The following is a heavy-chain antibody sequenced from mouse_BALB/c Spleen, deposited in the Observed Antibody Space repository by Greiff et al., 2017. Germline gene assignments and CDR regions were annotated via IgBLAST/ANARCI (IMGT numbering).Heavy chain of an antibody. J-gene: IGHJ4*01. CDR1: GYSITSDYA. V-gene: IGHV3-2*02. CDR3: ARHYRYLYAMDY. Sequence: EVQLQESGPGLVKPSQSLSLTCTVTGYSITSDYAWNWIRQFPGNKLEWMGYISYSGSTSYNPSLKSRISITRDTSKNQFFLQLNSVTTEDTATYYCARHYRYLYAMDYWGQGTSVTVSS. CDR2: ISYSGST. D-gene: IGHD2-14*01.